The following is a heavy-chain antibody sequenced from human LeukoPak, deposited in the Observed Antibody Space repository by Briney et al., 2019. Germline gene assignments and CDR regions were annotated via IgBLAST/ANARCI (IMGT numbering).Heavy chain of an antibody. CDR2: ISAYNGNT. Sequence: ASVTVSCKASGYTFTSYGISWVRQAPGQGLEWMGWISAYNGNTNYAQKLQGRVTITTDTSTSTAYMELRSLRSDDTAVYYCARVNSGYDRDYWGQGTPVTVSS. D-gene: IGHD5-12*01. CDR1: GYTFTSYG. CDR3: ARVNSGYDRDY. J-gene: IGHJ4*02. V-gene: IGHV1-18*01.